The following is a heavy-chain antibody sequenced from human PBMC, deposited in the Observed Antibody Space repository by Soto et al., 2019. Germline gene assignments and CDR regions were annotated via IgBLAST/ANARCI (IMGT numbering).Heavy chain of an antibody. Sequence: PSETLSLTCTVSGGSISSYYWSWSRQPPGKGLEWIGYIYYSGTTNYNPSLNSRVTISVDTSKNQFSLKLTSVTAADTAVYYCARDGVAAGGNRWFDPWGQGTLVTVSS. CDR2: IYYSGTT. D-gene: IGHD6-13*01. J-gene: IGHJ5*02. V-gene: IGHV4-59*01. CDR3: ARDGVAAGGNRWFDP. CDR1: GGSISSYY.